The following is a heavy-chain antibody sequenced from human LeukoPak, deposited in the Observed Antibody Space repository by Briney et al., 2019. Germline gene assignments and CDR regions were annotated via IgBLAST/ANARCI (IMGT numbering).Heavy chain of an antibody. V-gene: IGHV3-11*05. D-gene: IGHD5-24*01. Sequence: PGGSLRLSCAASGFTFSDYYMSWIRQAPGKGLEWVSYISRSSSYTNYADSVKGRFTISRDNAKNSLYLQMNSLRAEDTAVYYCARERRDGYLTYFDYWGQGTLVTVSS. J-gene: IGHJ4*02. CDR1: GFTFSDYY. CDR3: ARERRDGYLTYFDY. CDR2: ISRSSSYT.